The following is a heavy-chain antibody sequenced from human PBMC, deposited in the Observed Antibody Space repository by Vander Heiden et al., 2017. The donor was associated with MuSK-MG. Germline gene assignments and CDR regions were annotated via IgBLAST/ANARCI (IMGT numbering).Heavy chain of an antibody. J-gene: IGHJ6*03. CDR1: GFTFSSYW. V-gene: IGHV3-7*01. CDR3: ASSSLRFYYYMDV. D-gene: IGHD5-12*01. CDR2: IKQDGSEK. Sequence: EVQLVESGGGLVQPGGSLRLSCAASGFTFSSYWMSWVRQAPGKGLEWVANIKQDGSEKYYVDSVKGRFTIPRDNAKNSLYLQMNSLRAEDTAVYYCASSSLRFYYYMDVWGKGTTVTVSS.